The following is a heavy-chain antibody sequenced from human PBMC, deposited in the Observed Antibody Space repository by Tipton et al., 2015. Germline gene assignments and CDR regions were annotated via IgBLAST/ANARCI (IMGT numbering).Heavy chain of an antibody. Sequence: SLRLSCSAAGFTLSRYAMSWVRQAPGKGLEWVSAISGSGGSTYYADSVKGRFTISRDNSKNTLYLQMNSLRAEDTAVYYCAKDPPYPRSASDIWGQGTMVTVSS. J-gene: IGHJ3*02. CDR3: AKDPPYPRSASDI. V-gene: IGHV3-23*01. CDR1: GFTLSRYA. CDR2: ISGSGGST.